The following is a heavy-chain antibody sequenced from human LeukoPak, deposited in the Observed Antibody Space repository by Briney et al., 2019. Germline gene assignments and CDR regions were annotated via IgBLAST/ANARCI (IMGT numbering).Heavy chain of an antibody. CDR3: ARDSLYYGTDV. V-gene: IGHV3-7*01. CDR2: IKQDGSVK. CDR1: GFTFSNYW. J-gene: IGHJ6*02. Sequence: GGSLRLSCAASGFTFSNYWMSWVRQAPGKGLEWVANIKQDGSVKYYVDSVKGRFTISRDNAKNSLYLQMNSLRAEDTAVYYCARDSLYYGTDVWGQGTTVTVSS.